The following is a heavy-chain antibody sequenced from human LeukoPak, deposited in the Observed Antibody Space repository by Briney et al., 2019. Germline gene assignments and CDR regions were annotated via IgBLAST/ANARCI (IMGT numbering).Heavy chain of an antibody. CDR1: GFTFSSYG. CDR2: IWYDGSNK. Sequence: GGSLRLSCAASGFTFSSYGMHWVRQAPGKGLEWVAGIWYDGSNKYYADSVRGRFTISRDNSKNTLYLQMNSLRAEDTAVYYCARAPGYTPAYGMDVWGKGTTVTVSS. D-gene: IGHD6-13*01. J-gene: IGHJ6*04. CDR3: ARAPGYTPAYGMDV. V-gene: IGHV3-33*01.